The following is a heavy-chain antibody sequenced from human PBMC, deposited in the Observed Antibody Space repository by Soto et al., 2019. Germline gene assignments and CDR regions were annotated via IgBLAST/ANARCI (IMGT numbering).Heavy chain of an antibody. CDR1: GFSLSTSGVG. V-gene: IGHV2-5*02. CDR3: AHSKYSNWFDP. Sequence: QITLKESGPTLVKPTQTLTLTCTFSGFSLSTSGVGVGWIRQPPGKALEWLALIYWDDDKRYSPSLKSSLTITKDTSKNQVVPTMTSMDPVDTATYYCAHSKYSNWFDPWGQGTLVTVSS. D-gene: IGHD2-21*01. J-gene: IGHJ5*02. CDR2: IYWDDDK.